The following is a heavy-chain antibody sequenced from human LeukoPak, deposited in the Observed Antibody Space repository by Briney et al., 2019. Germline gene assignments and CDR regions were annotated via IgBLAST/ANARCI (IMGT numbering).Heavy chain of an antibody. J-gene: IGHJ5*02. V-gene: IGHV3-13*01. CDR3: ARGGKKTYYYGSGSYYHWFDP. Sequence: GGSLRLSCAASGFTFSSYDMHWVRQATGKGLEWVSAIGTAGDTYYPGSVKGRFTISRENAKNSLYLQMNSLRAGDTAVYYCARGGKKTYYYGSGSYYHWFDPWGRGTLVTVSS. D-gene: IGHD3-10*01. CDR1: GFTFSSYD. CDR2: IGTAGDT.